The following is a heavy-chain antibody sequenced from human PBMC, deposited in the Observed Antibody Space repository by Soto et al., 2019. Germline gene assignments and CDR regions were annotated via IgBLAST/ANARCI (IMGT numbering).Heavy chain of an antibody. CDR2: FDPEDGET. V-gene: IGHV1-24*01. CDR3: ATVSIAAAVALYYFDY. D-gene: IGHD6-13*01. Sequence: ASVKVSCKVSGYTLTELSMHWVRQAPGKGLEWMGGFDPEDGETIYAQKFQGRVTMTEDTSTDTAYMELSSLRSEDTAAYYCATVSIAAAVALYYFDYWGQGTLVTVSS. CDR1: GYTLTELS. J-gene: IGHJ4*02.